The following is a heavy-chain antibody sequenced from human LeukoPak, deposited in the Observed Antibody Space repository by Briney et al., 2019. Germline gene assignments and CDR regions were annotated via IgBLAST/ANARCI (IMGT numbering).Heavy chain of an antibody. Sequence: WGSLRLSCAASGFTFSSYSMNWVCQVPGKGLEWVSYIGLTDTTIYYADSLKGRFAISRDNAKNSLYLHTHSLRAEDTAIYYCARLKLGYWYFDLWGRGTLLTVSS. CDR1: GFTFSSYS. CDR2: IGLTDTTI. V-gene: IGHV3-48*04. CDR3: ARLKLGYWYFDL. D-gene: IGHD7-27*01. J-gene: IGHJ2*01.